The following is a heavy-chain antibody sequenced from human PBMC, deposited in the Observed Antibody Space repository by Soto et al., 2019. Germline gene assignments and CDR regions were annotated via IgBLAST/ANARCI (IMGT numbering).Heavy chain of an antibody. CDR1: GFTVSSNY. CDR3: ARVYYGSGSYAFDI. J-gene: IGHJ3*02. CDR2: IYSGGST. Sequence: GGSLRLSCAASGFTVSSNYMSWVRQAPGKGLEWVSVIYSGGSTYYADSVKGRFTISRDNSKNTLYLQMNSLRAEDTAVYYCARVYYGSGSYAFDIWGQGTMVTVSS. D-gene: IGHD3-10*01. V-gene: IGHV3-53*01.